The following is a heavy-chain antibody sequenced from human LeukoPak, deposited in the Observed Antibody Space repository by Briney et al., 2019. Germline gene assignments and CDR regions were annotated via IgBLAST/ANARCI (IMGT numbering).Heavy chain of an antibody. CDR1: NYSISTDYY. CDR3: ARDFSSSSTVYYYYYMDV. J-gene: IGHJ6*03. V-gene: IGHV4-38-2*02. D-gene: IGHD6-6*01. Sequence: SETLSLTCTVSNYSISTDYYWGWIRQPPGKGLEWIGTMYHSGSTYYNPSLKSRVTISVDTSKNQFSLKLSSVTAADTAIYYCARDFSSSSTVYYYYYMDVWGKGTTVTVSS. CDR2: MYHSGST.